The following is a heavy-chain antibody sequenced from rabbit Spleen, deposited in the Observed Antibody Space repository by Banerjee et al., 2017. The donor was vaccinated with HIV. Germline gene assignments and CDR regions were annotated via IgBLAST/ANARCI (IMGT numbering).Heavy chain of an antibody. V-gene: IGHV1S40*01. J-gene: IGHJ4*01. CDR3: ARDLAGVIGWNFSL. Sequence: QSLEESGGDLVKPGSSLTLTCTASGFSFSSGYWMCWVRQAPGKGLEWIACIYAGGSDSTYYASWAKGRFTISKTSSTTVTLQMTSLTAADTATYFCARDLAGVIGWNFSLWGPGTLVTVS. CDR2: IYAGGSDST. D-gene: IGHD4-1*01. CDR1: GFSFSSGYW.